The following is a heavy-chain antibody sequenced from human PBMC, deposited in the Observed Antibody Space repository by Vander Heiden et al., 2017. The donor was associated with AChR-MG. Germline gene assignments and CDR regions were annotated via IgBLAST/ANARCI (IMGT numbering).Heavy chain of an antibody. Sequence: EVHLVESGGGLVQPGGSLSISCAASGFTFSDYWMQWVRQAPGKGLEWVANINQDGTKIHYVDSVKGRFIMSRDNTKSALYLHMNSLRVEDTAVYYCARRYFDYWGQGTLVTVSS. CDR3: ARRYFDY. V-gene: IGHV3-7*01. J-gene: IGHJ4*02. CDR1: GFTFSDYW. CDR2: INQDGTKI.